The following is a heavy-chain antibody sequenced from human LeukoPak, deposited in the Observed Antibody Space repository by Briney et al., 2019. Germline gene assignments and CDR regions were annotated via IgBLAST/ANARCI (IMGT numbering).Heavy chain of an antibody. CDR1: GFTFSSYE. J-gene: IGHJ4*02. CDR2: ISHDGSNK. CDR3: ARDDSSGYHPPFDY. Sequence: PGGSLGLSCAASGFTFSSYEMNWVRQAPGKGLEWVAVISHDGSNKYYADSVKGRFTISRDNSKNTLYLQMNSLRAEDTAVYYCARDDSSGYHPPFDYWGQGTLVTVSS. V-gene: IGHV3-30*04. D-gene: IGHD3-22*01.